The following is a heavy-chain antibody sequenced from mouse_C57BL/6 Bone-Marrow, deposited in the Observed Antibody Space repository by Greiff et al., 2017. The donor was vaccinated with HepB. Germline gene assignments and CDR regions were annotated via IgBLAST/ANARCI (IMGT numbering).Heavy chain of an antibody. CDR1: GYSFTGYY. D-gene: IGHD1-1*01. V-gene: IGHV1-42*01. CDR2: INPSTGGT. CDR3: ARNTTVVAPYYAMDY. J-gene: IGHJ4*01. Sequence: EVQLQQSGPELVKPGASVKISCKASGYSFTGYYMNWVKQSPEKSLEWIGEINPSTGGTTYNQKFKAKATLTVDKSSSTAYMQLKSLTSEDSAVYYCARNTTVVAPYYAMDYWGQGTSVTVSS.